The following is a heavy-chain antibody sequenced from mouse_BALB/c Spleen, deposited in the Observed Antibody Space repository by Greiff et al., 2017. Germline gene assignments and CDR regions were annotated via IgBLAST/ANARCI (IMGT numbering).Heavy chain of an antibody. D-gene: IGHD3-1*01. V-gene: IGHV1-54*01. CDR3: ARSRSPGDEKDY. CDR1: GYAFTNYL. CDR2: INPGSGGT. Sequence: QVQLKESGAELVRPGTSVKVSCKASGYAFTNYLIEWVKQRPGQGLEWIGVINPGSGGTNYNEKFKGKATLTADKSSSTAYMQLSSLTSDDSAVYCCARSRSPGDEKDYWGQGTSVTVSS. J-gene: IGHJ4*01.